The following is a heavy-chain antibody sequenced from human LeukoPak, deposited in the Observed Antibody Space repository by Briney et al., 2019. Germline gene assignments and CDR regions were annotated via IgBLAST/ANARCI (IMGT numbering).Heavy chain of an antibody. CDR3: ARVDGSYYRP. V-gene: IGHV1-46*01. CDR2: INPSGGST. CDR1: GYTFSNYD. D-gene: IGHD1-26*01. J-gene: IGHJ5*02. Sequence: ASVKVSCKASGYTFSNYDINWVRQAPGQGLEWMGIINPSGGSTSYAQKFQGRVTMTRDTSTSTVYMELSSLRSEDTAVYYCARVDGSYYRPWGQGTLVTVSS.